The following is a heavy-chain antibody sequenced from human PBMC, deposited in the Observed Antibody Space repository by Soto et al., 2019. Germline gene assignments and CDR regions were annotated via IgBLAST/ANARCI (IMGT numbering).Heavy chain of an antibody. CDR1: GGTFSSYA. Sequence: SVKVSCKASGGTFSSYAISWVRQAPGQGLEWMGGIIPIFGTANYAQKFQGRVTITADESTSTAYMELSSLRSEDTAVYYCARFSGGSYNTYYFYYGMDVWGQGTTVTVSS. D-gene: IGHD2-15*01. CDR2: IIPIFGTA. J-gene: IGHJ6*02. V-gene: IGHV1-69*13. CDR3: ARFSGGSYNTYYFYYGMDV.